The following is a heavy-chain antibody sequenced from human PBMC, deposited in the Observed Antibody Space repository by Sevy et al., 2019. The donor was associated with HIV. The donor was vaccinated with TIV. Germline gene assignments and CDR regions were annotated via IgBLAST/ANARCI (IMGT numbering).Heavy chain of an antibody. V-gene: IGHV1-69*13. D-gene: IGHD3-22*01. CDR3: ARVRTGYYDSSGGYYFDY. CDR1: GGTFSSYA. CDR2: IIPIFGTA. Sequence: ASVKVSCKASGGTFSSYAISWVRQAPGQGLEWMGGIIPIFGTANYSQKFQGRVTITADESTSTAYMELSSLRSEDTAVYYCARVRTGYYDSSGGYYFDYWGQRTLVTASS. J-gene: IGHJ4*02.